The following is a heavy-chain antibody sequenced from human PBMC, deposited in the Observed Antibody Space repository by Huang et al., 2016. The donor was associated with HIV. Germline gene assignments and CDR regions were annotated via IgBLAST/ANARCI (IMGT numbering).Heavy chain of an antibody. J-gene: IGHJ4*02. Sequence: EVQLVQSGPEVKKPGESLKISCRVSGYSFTNYWIGWVRRRPGKGLEWMAISYPGDSDAAYNPSFRGQVTISADKSINTAHLQWDSLKTSDSAIYYCARRGFNTGSSPDSWGQGTLVTVSS. CDR3: ARRGFNTGSSPDS. D-gene: IGHD1-26*01. CDR2: SYPGDSDA. V-gene: IGHV5-51*01. CDR1: GYSFTNYW.